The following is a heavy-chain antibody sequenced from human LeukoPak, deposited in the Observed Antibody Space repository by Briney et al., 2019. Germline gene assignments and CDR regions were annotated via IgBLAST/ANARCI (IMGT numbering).Heavy chain of an antibody. J-gene: IGHJ4*02. CDR3: ARGAHSAWYWDY. Sequence: GGSLRLSCAASGFTFSTFAMIWVRQSLGKGLEWVANIKQDGSEKYYVDSAKGRFTISRDNAKNSLFVQMNSLRAEDTAVYYCARGAHSAWYWDYWGQGTLVTVSS. CDR2: IKQDGSEK. V-gene: IGHV3-7*01. D-gene: IGHD2-15*01. CDR1: GFTFSTFA.